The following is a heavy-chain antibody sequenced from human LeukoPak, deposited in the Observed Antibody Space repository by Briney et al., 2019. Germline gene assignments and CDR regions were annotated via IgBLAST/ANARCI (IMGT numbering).Heavy chain of an antibody. CDR2: ITYDGRNE. CDR3: ARDTSGSYVITYFDL. J-gene: IGHJ4*02. CDR1: GFTFRSHA. Sequence: GGSLRLSCAGSGFTFRSHAMHWVRQVPGKGLEWVGVITYDGRNEHHADSVKGRFTISRDNSKNTLYLHMSSLRAEDTAVYFCARDTSGSYVITYFDLWGQGALVTVSS. V-gene: IGHV3-30*15. D-gene: IGHD3-10*01.